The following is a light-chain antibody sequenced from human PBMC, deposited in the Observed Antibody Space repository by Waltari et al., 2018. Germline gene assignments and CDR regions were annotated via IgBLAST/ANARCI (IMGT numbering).Light chain of an antibody. Sequence: EIVLTQSPATLSLSPGDTATLSCRATQSVGSYLAWYQQKPGQAPRLLIYDASNRATGIPARFSGSGSGTDFTLTISSLEPEDFAVYYCQQRGNWPPITFGQGTRLEIK. J-gene: IGKJ5*01. V-gene: IGKV3-11*01. CDR1: QSVGSY. CDR3: QQRGNWPPIT. CDR2: DAS.